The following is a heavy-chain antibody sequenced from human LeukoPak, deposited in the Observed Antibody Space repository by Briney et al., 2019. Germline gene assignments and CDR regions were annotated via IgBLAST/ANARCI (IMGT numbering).Heavy chain of an antibody. CDR2: ISAYNGNT. Sequence: ASVKVSCKASGYIFTSYGISWVRQAPGQGLEWMGWISAYNGNTNYAQKFQGRVTMTTDTSTSTAYMELRSLRSADTAVYYCARDLITLVRGVANWFDPWGQGTLVTVSS. CDR1: GYIFTSYG. V-gene: IGHV1-18*01. D-gene: IGHD3-10*01. J-gene: IGHJ5*02. CDR3: ARDLITLVRGVANWFDP.